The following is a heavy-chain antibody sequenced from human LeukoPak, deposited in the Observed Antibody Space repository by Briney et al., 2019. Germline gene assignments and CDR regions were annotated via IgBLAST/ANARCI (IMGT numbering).Heavy chain of an antibody. Sequence: SETLSLTCTVPGGSISSYYWSWIRQPPGKGLEWIGYIYYSGSTNYNPSLKSRVTISVDTSKNQFSLKLSSVTAADTTVYYCARVSLPHTMVTYYFYYWGQGTLVTVSS. CDR1: GGSISSYY. D-gene: IGHD5-18*01. J-gene: IGHJ4*02. V-gene: IGHV4-59*01. CDR2: IYYSGST. CDR3: ARVSLPHTMVTYYFYY.